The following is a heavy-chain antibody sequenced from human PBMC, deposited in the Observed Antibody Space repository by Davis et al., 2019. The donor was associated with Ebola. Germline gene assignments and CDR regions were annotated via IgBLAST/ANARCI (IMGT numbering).Heavy chain of an antibody. Sequence: GGSLRLSCAASEFTFSSYGMHWVRQAPGKGLEWVAVIWYDGSKTYYADSVKGRFSISRDNSKNTLYLQMNSLRDEDTAVYYCARDPDFDWVYYYYYGMDVWGQGTTVTVSS. D-gene: IGHD3-9*01. J-gene: IGHJ6*02. V-gene: IGHV3-33*01. CDR3: ARDPDFDWVYYYYYGMDV. CDR2: IWYDGSKT. CDR1: EFTFSSYG.